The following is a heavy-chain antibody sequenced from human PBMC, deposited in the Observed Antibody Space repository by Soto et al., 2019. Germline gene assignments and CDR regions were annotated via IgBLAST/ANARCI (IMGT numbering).Heavy chain of an antibody. V-gene: IGHV4-59*01. CDR3: ARAWGRVFDY. CDR1: GDSISTDY. D-gene: IGHD3-16*01. J-gene: IGHJ4*02. Sequence: PSETLSLTCTVSGDSISTDYWSWIRQSPGKGLEWIGFIYYGGSTNYNPSLKSRVTISVDTSKNQFSLKLSSVTAADTAVYYCARAWGRVFDYWGQGTLVTVSS. CDR2: IYYGGST.